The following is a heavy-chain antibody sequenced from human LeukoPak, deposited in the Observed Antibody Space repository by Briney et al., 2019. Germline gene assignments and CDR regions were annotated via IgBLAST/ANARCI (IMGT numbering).Heavy chain of an antibody. CDR3: ARSNYYDSSGYSY. J-gene: IGHJ4*02. Sequence: SETLSLTCAVYGGSFSGYYWSWIRQPPGKGLEWIGEINHSGSTNYNPSLKSRVTISVDTSKNQFSLKLSSVTAADTAVYYCARSNYYDSSGYSYWGQGTLVTVSS. CDR1: GGSFSGYY. V-gene: IGHV4-34*01. CDR2: INHSGST. D-gene: IGHD3-22*01.